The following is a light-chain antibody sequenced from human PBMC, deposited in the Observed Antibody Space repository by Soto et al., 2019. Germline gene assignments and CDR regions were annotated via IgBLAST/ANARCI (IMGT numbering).Light chain of an antibody. CDR2: TAS. CDR3: QQYDSYPWT. V-gene: IGKV1-39*01. CDR1: ESVITY. Sequence: DIQMTQSPTYLSASVGARVTITCRASESVITYLNWYRQKPGKAPNLLIHTASTLESGVPTRFSGSGSGTEFTLTISSLQPDDFATYYCQQYDSYPWTFAQGTKV. J-gene: IGKJ1*01.